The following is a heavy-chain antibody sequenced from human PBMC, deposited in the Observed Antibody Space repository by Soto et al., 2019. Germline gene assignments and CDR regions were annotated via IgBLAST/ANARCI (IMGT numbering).Heavy chain of an antibody. V-gene: IGHV4-61*01. D-gene: IGHD3-10*01. J-gene: IGHJ4*02. CDR1: GGSVSSGSYY. CDR2: IYYSGST. Sequence: PSETLSLTCTVSGGSVSSGSYYWSWIRQPPGKGLEWIGYIYYSGSTNYNPSLKSRVTISVDTSKNQFSLKLSSVTAADTAVYYCARDSGSVVRGVVFDYWGQGTLVTVSS. CDR3: ARDSGSVVRGVVFDY.